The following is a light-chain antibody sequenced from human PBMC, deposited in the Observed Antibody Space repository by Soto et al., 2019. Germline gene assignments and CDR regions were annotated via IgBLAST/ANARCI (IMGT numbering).Light chain of an antibody. CDR3: QQRINWPLT. CDR1: QSVSSY. V-gene: IGKV3-11*01. CDR2: DAS. Sequence: EIVLTQSPATLSLSPGERATLSCRASQSVSSYLAWYQQKPGQAPRLLIYDASNRATGIPARFSGSGSGTEFTLTISSLEPEDFAVYYCQQRINWPLTFGGGTKVEIK. J-gene: IGKJ4*01.